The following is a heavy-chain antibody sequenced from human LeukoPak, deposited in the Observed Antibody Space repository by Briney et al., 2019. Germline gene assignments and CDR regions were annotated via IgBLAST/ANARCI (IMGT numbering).Heavy chain of an antibody. CDR1: GGSLSGSY. D-gene: IGHD2-15*01. CDR2: INHSGSA. V-gene: IGHV4-34*01. J-gene: IGHJ1*01. Sequence: SETLSLTCAVYGGSLSGSYWSWIRQPPGKGLEWIGEINHSGSANYNPSLKSRVTLSIDKSKNQFSLNLNSVTAADTAVYYCARGGWRYFQHWGQGTLVTVSS. CDR3: ARGGWRYFQH.